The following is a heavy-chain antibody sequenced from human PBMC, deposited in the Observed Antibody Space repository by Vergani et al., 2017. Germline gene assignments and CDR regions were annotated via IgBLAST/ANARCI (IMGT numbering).Heavy chain of an antibody. Sequence: QVQLQQWGGGLLKPSETLSLTCVVNGGSFTSYHWTWIRQSPGEGLEWVGDIDHTGRPDYNPSLKSRLTMSVAKSRNPFSLTCNSVTATDTAIYFCARVNTETNGHLYYYYYMDVWGQGTAVTVS. CDR1: GGSFTSYH. CDR2: IDHTGRP. V-gene: IGHV4-34*01. J-gene: IGHJ6*03. D-gene: IGHD4-11*01. CDR3: ARVNTETNGHLYYYYYMDV.